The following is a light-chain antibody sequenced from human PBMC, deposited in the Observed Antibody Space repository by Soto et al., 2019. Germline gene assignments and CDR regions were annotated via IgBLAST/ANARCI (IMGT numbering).Light chain of an antibody. Sequence: DIQMTQSPSSLSASVGDRVIITCQASQDISNYLNWYQQKPGKAPKLLIYDASNLETGVPARFSGSGSGTDFTFTISSLQPEDIATYYCQQFHNFPFTFGGGTKVEIK. CDR3: QQFHNFPFT. J-gene: IGKJ4*01. CDR1: QDISNY. CDR2: DAS. V-gene: IGKV1-33*01.